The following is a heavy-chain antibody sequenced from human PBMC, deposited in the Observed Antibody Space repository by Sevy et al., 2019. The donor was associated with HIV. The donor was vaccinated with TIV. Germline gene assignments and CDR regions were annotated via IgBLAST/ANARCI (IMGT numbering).Heavy chain of an antibody. J-gene: IGHJ4*02. V-gene: IGHV4-59*01. Sequence: SETLSLTCTVSGGSMNIYYWSWIRQPPGKGLEWIGTIYYSGSTNYNPSLKSRLTMSVDTSKNQFSLKLSYVTAADTAVYYCARVGFNWNDVDYWGQGTLVTVSS. CDR3: ARVGFNWNDVDY. CDR2: IYYSGST. CDR1: GGSMNIYY. D-gene: IGHD1-20*01.